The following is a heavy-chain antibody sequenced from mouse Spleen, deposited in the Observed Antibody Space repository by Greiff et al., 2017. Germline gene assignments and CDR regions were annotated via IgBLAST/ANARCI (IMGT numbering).Heavy chain of an antibody. CDR1: GYSFTDYN. CDR3: ASCYDYNYFDY. CDR2: INPNYGTT. Sequence: EVQLVESGPELMKPGASVKISCKASGYSFTDYNMNWVKQSNGKSLEWIGVINPNYGTTSYNQKFKGKATLTVDQSSSTAYMQLNSLTSEDSAVYYCASCYDYNYFDYWGQGTTLTVSS. J-gene: IGHJ2*01. V-gene: IGHV1-39*01. D-gene: IGHD2-4*01.